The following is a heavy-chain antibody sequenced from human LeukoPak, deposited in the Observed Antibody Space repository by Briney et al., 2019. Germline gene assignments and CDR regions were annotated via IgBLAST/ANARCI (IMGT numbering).Heavy chain of an antibody. J-gene: IGHJ6*02. CDR1: GFTFSSYA. D-gene: IGHD3-3*01. Sequence: GGSLRLSCAAPGFTFSSYAMHWVRQAPGKGLEWVAVISYDGSNKYYADSVKGRFTISRDNSKNTLYLQMNSLRAEDTAVYYCARDGRFLSGYYYYYGMDVWGQGTTVTVSS. V-gene: IGHV3-30*04. CDR2: ISYDGSNK. CDR3: ARDGRFLSGYYYYYGMDV.